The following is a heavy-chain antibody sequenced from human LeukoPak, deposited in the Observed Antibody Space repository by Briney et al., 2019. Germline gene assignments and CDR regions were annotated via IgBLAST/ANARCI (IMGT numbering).Heavy chain of an antibody. J-gene: IGHJ3*02. CDR1: GFTFSSYA. Sequence: PGGSLRLSCAASGFTFSSYAMSWVRKAPGKGLEWVSAISGSGGSTYYADSVKGRFTISRDNSKNTLYLQMNSLRAEDTAVYYCANYGNYYDSSGAWGYAFDIWGQGTMVTVSS. CDR2: ISGSGGST. V-gene: IGHV3-23*01. D-gene: IGHD3-22*01. CDR3: ANYGNYYDSSGAWGYAFDI.